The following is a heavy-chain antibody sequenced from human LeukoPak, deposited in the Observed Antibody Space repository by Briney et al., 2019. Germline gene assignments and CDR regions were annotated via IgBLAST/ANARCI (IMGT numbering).Heavy chain of an antibody. CDR2: INPNPNTGNP. D-gene: IGHD3-16*02. J-gene: IGHJ4*02. CDR1: GGTFSSYA. V-gene: IGHV7-4-1*02. Sequence: ASVKVSCKASGGTFSSYAISWVRQAPGQGLEWMGWINPNPNTGNPTYAQGFTGRFVFSLDTSVSTAYLQISSLKAEDSAVYYCARAFQPLGGLSFPDYWGQGTLVTVSS. CDR3: ARAFQPLGGLSFPDY.